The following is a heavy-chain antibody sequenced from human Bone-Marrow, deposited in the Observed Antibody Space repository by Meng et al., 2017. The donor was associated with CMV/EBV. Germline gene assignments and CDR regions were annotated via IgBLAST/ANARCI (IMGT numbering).Heavy chain of an antibody. D-gene: IGHD2-2*01. CDR3: ARGNNIVVVPAAPPGAFDI. CDR2: IYYSGST. Sequence: GSLRLSCTVSGGSISSYYWSWIRQPPGKGLEWIGYIYYSGSTNYNPSLKSRVTITVDTSKNQFSLKLSSVTAADTAVYYCARGNNIVVVPAAPPGAFDIWGQGKMVTVSS. CDR1: GGSISSYY. V-gene: IGHV4-59*01. J-gene: IGHJ3*02.